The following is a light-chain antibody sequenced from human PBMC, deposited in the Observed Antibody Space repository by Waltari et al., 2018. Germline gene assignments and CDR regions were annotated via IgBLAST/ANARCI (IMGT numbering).Light chain of an antibody. CDR3: QQSYSQTRT. V-gene: IGKV1-39*01. CDR1: QSISSY. J-gene: IGKJ1*01. Sequence: DIQMTHSPFSLSASVGDRVPLTCRASQSISSYLNWYQQKPGKAPKLLIYAASSLQSGIPSRCSGSGSGRDFTLSISSLQPEDFATYCCQQSYSQTRTFGQGTKVEIK. CDR2: AAS.